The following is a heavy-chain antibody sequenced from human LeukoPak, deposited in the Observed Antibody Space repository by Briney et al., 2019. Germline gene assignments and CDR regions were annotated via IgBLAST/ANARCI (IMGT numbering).Heavy chain of an antibody. CDR1: GYTLTELS. Sequence: GASVKVSCKVSGYTLTELSMHWVRQAPGKGLEWMGGFDPEDGETIYAQKFQGRVTMTEDTSTDTAYMELSSLRSEDTAVYYCASWYYYGSGSYYNVEYFDYWGQGTLVTVSS. D-gene: IGHD3-10*01. V-gene: IGHV1-24*01. CDR3: ASWYYYGSGSYYNVEYFDY. J-gene: IGHJ4*02. CDR2: FDPEDGET.